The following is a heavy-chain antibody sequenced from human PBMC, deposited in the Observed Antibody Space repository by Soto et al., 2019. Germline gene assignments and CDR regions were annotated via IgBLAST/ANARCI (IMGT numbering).Heavy chain of an antibody. CDR2: INPSGGST. V-gene: IGHV1-46*02. CDR3: ARDYRYYDFWSGYYRGNWFDP. J-gene: IGHJ5*02. D-gene: IGHD3-3*01. CDR1: GYTFKDYY. Sequence: ASVKVSCKASGYTFKDYYMHWVRQAPGQGLEWMGIINPSGGSTSYAQKFQGRVTMTRDTSTSTVYMELSSLRSEDTAVYYCARDYRYYDFWSGYYRGNWFDPWGQGTLVTVSS.